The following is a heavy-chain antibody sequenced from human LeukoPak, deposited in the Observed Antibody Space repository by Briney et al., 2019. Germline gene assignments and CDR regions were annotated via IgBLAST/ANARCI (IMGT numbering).Heavy chain of an antibody. J-gene: IGHJ4*02. CDR2: ISAYNGNT. D-gene: IGHD1-26*01. Sequence: ASVKVSCKASGYTFTGYYMHWVRQAPGQGLEWMGWISAYNGNTNYAQKLQGRVTMTTDTSTSTAYMELRSLRSDDTAVYYCARDVGATNFDYWGQGTLVTVSS. CDR3: ARDVGATNFDY. V-gene: IGHV1-18*04. CDR1: GYTFTGYY.